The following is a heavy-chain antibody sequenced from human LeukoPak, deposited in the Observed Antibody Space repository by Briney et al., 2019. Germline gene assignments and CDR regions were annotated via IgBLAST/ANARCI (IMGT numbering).Heavy chain of an antibody. V-gene: IGHV3-48*01. J-gene: IGHJ4*02. Sequence: QPGGSLRLSCAASGFTFSSYSMNWVRQAPGKGLEWVSYISSGSSAIYYADSVKGRFTISRDNARNSLYLQMNSLRAEDTALYYCARDAAWPPLDFDYWGQGTLVTVSS. D-gene: IGHD2-15*01. CDR3: ARDAAWPPLDFDY. CDR2: ISSGSSAI. CDR1: GFTFSSYS.